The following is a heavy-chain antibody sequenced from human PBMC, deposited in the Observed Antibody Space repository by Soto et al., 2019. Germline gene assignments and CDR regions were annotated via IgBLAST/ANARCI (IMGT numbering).Heavy chain of an antibody. J-gene: IGHJ6*02. D-gene: IGHD6-13*01. Sequence: QVQLVESGGGVVQPGRSLRLSCAASGFTFSSYGMHWVRQAPGKGLEWVAVIWYDGSNKYYADSVKGRFTISRDNSKNTLYLQMNSLRAEDTAVYYCARDPAPIPAQQRGGFYGMDVWGQGTTVTVSS. V-gene: IGHV3-33*01. CDR3: ARDPAPIPAQQRGGFYGMDV. CDR2: IWYDGSNK. CDR1: GFTFSSYG.